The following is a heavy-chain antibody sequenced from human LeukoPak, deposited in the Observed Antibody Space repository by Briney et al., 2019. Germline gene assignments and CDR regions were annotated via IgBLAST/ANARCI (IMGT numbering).Heavy chain of an antibody. CDR1: GFTFSSYA. CDR3: ASLKGNFDY. Sequence: PGGSLRLSCAASGFTFSSYAMNWVRQAPGKGLVWVSRINSDGSSTSYADSVKGRFTISRDNAKNTLYLQMNSLRAEDTAVYYCASLKGNFDYWGQGTLVTVSS. J-gene: IGHJ4*02. CDR2: INSDGSST. V-gene: IGHV3-74*01.